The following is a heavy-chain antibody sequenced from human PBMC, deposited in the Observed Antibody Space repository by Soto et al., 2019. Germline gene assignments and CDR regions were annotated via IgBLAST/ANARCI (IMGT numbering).Heavy chain of an antibody. J-gene: IGHJ5*02. CDR2: INHSGST. CDR3: ARVPIYYDIPAGWFDP. D-gene: IGHD3-22*01. V-gene: IGHV4-34*01. Sequence: SETLSLTCAVYGGSFSGYYWSWIRQPPGKGLEWIGEINHSGSTNYNPSLKSRVTISVDTSKNQFSLKLSSVTAADTAVYYCARVPIYYDIPAGWFDPWGQGTLVTVSS. CDR1: GGSFSGYY.